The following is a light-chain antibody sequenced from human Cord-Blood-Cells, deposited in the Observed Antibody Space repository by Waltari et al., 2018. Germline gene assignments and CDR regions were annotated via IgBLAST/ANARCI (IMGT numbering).Light chain of an antibody. J-gene: IGKJ4*01. CDR1: QGISSY. Sequence: AIRMTQSPSSFSASTGDRVTITSRASQGISSYLAWYQQKPGKAPKLRIYAASTLQSGVPSRFSGSGSGTDFFLTISCLQSEDFATYYCQQYYSYPLPFGGGTKVEIK. CDR2: AAS. CDR3: QQYYSYPLP. V-gene: IGKV1-8*01.